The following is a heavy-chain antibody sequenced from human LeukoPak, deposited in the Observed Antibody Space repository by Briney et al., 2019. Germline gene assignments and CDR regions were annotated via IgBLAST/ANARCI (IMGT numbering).Heavy chain of an antibody. D-gene: IGHD6-19*01. V-gene: IGHV3-53*01. CDR2: LYTAGNT. J-gene: IGHJ4*02. CDR1: GFTVSSKY. Sequence: GGSLRLSCAASGFTVSSKYMSWVRQAPGKGLEWVSVLYTAGNTYYADSVKGRFTISRDNSKNTLSLQMNSLRPEDTALYYRAGGQMFTSGGLDSWGQGALVTVSS. CDR3: AGGQMFTSGGLDS.